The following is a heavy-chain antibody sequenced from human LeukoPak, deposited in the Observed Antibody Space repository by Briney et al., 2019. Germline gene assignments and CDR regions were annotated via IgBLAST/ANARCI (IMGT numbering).Heavy chain of an antibody. D-gene: IGHD6-13*01. CDR2: ISSDSIYI. J-gene: IGHJ4*02. CDR1: GFTFSSYS. Sequence: GGSLRLSCAASGFTFSSYSMNWVRQAPGKGLEWVSAISSDSIYIYYADSVKGRFTSSRDNAKNSLYLQMNSLKAEDTAVYYCATDSSSLYEVEYWGRGTLVTVSS. CDR3: ATDSSSLYEVEY. V-gene: IGHV3-21*01.